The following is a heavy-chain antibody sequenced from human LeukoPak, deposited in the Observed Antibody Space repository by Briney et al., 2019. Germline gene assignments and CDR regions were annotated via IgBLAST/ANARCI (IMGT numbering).Heavy chain of an antibody. CDR3: AREPPRRDGDYP. D-gene: IGHD4-17*01. V-gene: IGHV3-30-3*01. J-gene: IGHJ5*02. CDR1: GFTFSSYA. Sequence: GGSLRLSCAASGFTFSSYAMHWVRQAPGKGLEWVAVISYDGSNKYYADSVKGRFTISRDNSKNTLYLQMNSLRAEDTAVYYCAREPPRRDGDYPWGQGTLVTVSS. CDR2: ISYDGSNK.